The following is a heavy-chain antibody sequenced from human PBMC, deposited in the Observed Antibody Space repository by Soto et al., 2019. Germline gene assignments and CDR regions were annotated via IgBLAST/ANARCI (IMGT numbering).Heavy chain of an antibody. Sequence: VGSLRLSCAASGFTFSSYWMSWVRQAPGKGLEWVANIKQDGSEKYYVDSVKGRFTISRDNAKNSLYLQMNSLRAEDTAVYYCARDLVYYDILTHFDYWGQGTLVTVSS. CDR3: ARDLVYYDILTHFDY. CDR1: GFTFSSYW. J-gene: IGHJ4*02. V-gene: IGHV3-7*03. CDR2: IKQDGSEK. D-gene: IGHD3-9*01.